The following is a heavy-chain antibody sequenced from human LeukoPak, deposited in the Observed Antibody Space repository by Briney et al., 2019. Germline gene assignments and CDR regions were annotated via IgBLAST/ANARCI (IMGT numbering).Heavy chain of an antibody. V-gene: IGHV3-7*01. CDR1: GFTFSNYW. D-gene: IGHD3-3*01. CDR2: IKQDGSEK. Sequence: GGSLRLSCAASGFTFSNYWMTWVRQAPGKGLEWVADIKQDGSEKLYVNSVRGRFTISRDNAKMSLFLQMNSLRAEDTAVYYCARDNGVVHGVYYMDVWDKGTTVTVS. CDR3: ARDNGVVHGVYYMDV. J-gene: IGHJ6*03.